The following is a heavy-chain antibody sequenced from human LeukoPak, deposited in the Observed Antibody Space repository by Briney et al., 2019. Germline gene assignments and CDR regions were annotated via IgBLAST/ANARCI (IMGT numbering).Heavy chain of an antibody. CDR1: GDSISNYY. J-gene: IGHJ4*02. Sequence: PSETLSLTCTVSGDSISNYYWSWIRQPPGKGLEWIGEINHSGSTNYNPSLKSRVTISVDTSKNQFSLKLSSVTAADTAVYYCARESGYYDSSGYRRYYFDYWGQGTLVTVSS. CDR3: ARESGYYDSSGYRRYYFDY. CDR2: INHSGST. D-gene: IGHD3-22*01. V-gene: IGHV4-34*01.